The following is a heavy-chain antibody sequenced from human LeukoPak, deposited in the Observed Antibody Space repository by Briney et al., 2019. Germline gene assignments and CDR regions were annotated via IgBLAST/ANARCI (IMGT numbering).Heavy chain of an antibody. V-gene: IGHV3-23*01. D-gene: IGHD5-24*01. CDR1: GFTFSSCD. CDR2: LSGDSGTT. Sequence: HPGGSLRLSCAASGFTFSSCDMSWVRQAPGKGLEWVSDLSGDSGTTYYADSVKGRFTISRDNSKNTLYLQMSSLRAEDTAVYYCASRRDGFDIWGQGTLVTVAS. J-gene: IGHJ3*02. CDR3: ASRRDGFDI.